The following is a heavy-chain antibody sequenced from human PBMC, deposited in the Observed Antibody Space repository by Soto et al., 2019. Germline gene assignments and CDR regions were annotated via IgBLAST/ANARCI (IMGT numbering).Heavy chain of an antibody. J-gene: IGHJ6*02. D-gene: IGHD6-19*01. CDR2: IYYSGST. Sequence: PSETLSLTCTVSGGSISSSSYYWGWIRQPPGKGLEWIGSIYYSGSTYYNPSLKSRVTISVDTSKNQFSLKLSSVTAADTAVYYCARTTVAGKRRYYYGMDVWGQGTTVTVSS. CDR3: ARTTVAGKRRYYYGMDV. V-gene: IGHV4-39*01. CDR1: GGSISSSSYY.